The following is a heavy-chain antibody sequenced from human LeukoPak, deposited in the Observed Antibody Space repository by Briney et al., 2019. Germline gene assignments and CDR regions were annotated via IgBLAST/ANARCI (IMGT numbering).Heavy chain of an antibody. Sequence: GGSLRLSCAASGFTFSRSWMNWVRQAPGKGLEWVSAISGSGGSTYYADSVKGRFTISRDNSKNTLYLQMNSLRAEDTAVYYCAKAKDYYGSGSYYNRWGQGTLVTVSS. CDR3: AKAKDYYGSGSYYNR. J-gene: IGHJ4*02. D-gene: IGHD3-10*01. V-gene: IGHV3-23*01. CDR1: GFTFSRSW. CDR2: ISGSGGST.